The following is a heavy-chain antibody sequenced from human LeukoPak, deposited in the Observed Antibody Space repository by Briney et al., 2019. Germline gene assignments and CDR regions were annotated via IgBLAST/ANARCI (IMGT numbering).Heavy chain of an antibody. J-gene: IGHJ6*03. CDR1: GGSFGGYY. V-gene: IGHV4-34*01. CDR2: INHSGST. Sequence: PSETLSLTCAVYGGSFGGYYWSWIRQPPGKGLEWIGEINHSGSTNYNPSLKSRVTISVDTSKNQFSLKLSSVTAADTAVYYCATLGAVAGTKYYYYYMDVWGKGTTVTVSS. CDR3: ATLGAVAGTKYYYYYMDV. D-gene: IGHD6-19*01.